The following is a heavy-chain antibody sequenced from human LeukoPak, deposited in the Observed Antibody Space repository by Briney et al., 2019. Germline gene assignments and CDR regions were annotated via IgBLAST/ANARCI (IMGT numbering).Heavy chain of an antibody. CDR2: ISSSSSYI. V-gene: IGHV3-21*01. CDR3: ARDSGSYYGSSGAFDI. CDR1: GFTFSSYS. Sequence: GGSLRLSCAASGFTFSSYSMDWVRQAPGKGLEWVSSISSSSSYIYYADSAKGRFTISRDNAKNSLYLQMNSLRAEDTAVYYCARDSGSYYGSSGAFDIWGQGTMVTVSS. D-gene: IGHD1-26*01. J-gene: IGHJ3*02.